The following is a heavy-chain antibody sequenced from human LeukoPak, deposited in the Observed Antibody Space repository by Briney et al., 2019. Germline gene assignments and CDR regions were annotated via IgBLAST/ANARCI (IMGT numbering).Heavy chain of an antibody. CDR3: ARGLRYKFDY. CDR1: GFPGSSNY. V-gene: IGHV3-53*01. Sequence: GGSLRLSCAASGFPGSSNYMSWLRQAPGKGMAWVSVIYTGGSTYYADSVRGRFTISRDNSKNTLYLQMNSLRPEDTAVYYCARGLRYKFDYWGQGTLVTVSS. D-gene: IGHD1-1*01. CDR2: IYTGGST. J-gene: IGHJ4*02.